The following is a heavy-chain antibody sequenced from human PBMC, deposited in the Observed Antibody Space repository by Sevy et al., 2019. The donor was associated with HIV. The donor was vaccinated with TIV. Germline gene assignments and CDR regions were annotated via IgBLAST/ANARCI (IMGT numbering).Heavy chain of an antibody. CDR3: ARKYDSSGYVDY. D-gene: IGHD3-22*01. Sequence: GGSLRLSCAASGFTFSNYAMNWVRQAPGKGLEWVSGISVSGGSGDKTNYADSVKGRFTISRDDSKNSLYLQLNSLRAQDTAIYYCARKYDSSGYVDYWGQGTLVTVSS. V-gene: IGHV3-23*01. CDR1: GFTFSNYA. CDR2: ISVSGGSGDKT. J-gene: IGHJ4*02.